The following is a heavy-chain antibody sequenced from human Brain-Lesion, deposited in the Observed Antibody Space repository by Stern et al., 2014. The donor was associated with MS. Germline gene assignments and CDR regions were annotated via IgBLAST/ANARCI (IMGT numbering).Heavy chain of an antibody. V-gene: IGHV5-51*01. CDR1: GYRFDNYW. Sequence: EVQLVESGAEVKKPGESLKISWKGSGYRFDNYWIGGVRQKPGKGLQWMVIIYTADSDTRYSPSLQGQVTISADKSISTVYLQWSSLKASDTAMYYCARTYSSGWYGGHAFDIWGQGTMVTVSS. J-gene: IGHJ3*02. D-gene: IGHD6-19*01. CDR2: IYTADSDT. CDR3: ARTYSSGWYGGHAFDI.